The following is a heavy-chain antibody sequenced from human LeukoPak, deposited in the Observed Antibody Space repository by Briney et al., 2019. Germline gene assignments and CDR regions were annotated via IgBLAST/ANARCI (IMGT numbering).Heavy chain of an antibody. D-gene: IGHD6-19*01. J-gene: IGHJ4*02. CDR2: IYTSGST. CDR3: AKALGSSGWSNFDY. CDR1: GGSISSGSYY. Sequence: SETLSLTCTVSGGSISSGSYYWSWIRQPAGKGLEWIGRIYTSGSTNYNPPLKSRVTISVDTSKNQFSLKLSSVTAADTAVYYCAKALGSSGWSNFDYWGQGTLVTVSS. V-gene: IGHV4-61*02.